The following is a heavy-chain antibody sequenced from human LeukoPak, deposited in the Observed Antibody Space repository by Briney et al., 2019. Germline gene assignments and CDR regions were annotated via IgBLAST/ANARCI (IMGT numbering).Heavy chain of an antibody. Sequence: SETLSLTCTVSGSSISSYYWSWIRQPPGKGLEWIGYIYYSGSTNYNPSLKSRVTISVDTSKNQFSLKLSSVTAADTAVYYCARHGPYDILTGYYNWFDPWGQGTLVTVSS. CDR1: GSSISSYY. CDR3: ARHGPYDILTGYYNWFDP. V-gene: IGHV4-59*08. J-gene: IGHJ5*02. D-gene: IGHD3-9*01. CDR2: IYYSGST.